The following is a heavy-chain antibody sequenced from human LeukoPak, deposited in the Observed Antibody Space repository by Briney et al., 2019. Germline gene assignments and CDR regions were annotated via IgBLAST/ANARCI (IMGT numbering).Heavy chain of an antibody. CDR3: AKAPQFGDTAMVVFDY. Sequence: GGSLRLSCAASGFTFSKYDMHWVRQATGKGLEWVSAIGTADDTYSPGSVKGRFTISRDNSKNTLYLQMNSLRAEDTAVYYCAKAPQFGDTAMVVFDYWGQGTLVTVSS. CDR2: IGTADDT. D-gene: IGHD5-18*01. V-gene: IGHV3-13*01. CDR1: GFTFSKYD. J-gene: IGHJ4*02.